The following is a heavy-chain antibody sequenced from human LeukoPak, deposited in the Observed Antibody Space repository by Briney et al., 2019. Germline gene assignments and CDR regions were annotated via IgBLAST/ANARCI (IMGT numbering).Heavy chain of an antibody. CDR1: DASFSGYY. J-gene: IGHJ4*02. CDR2: IHPSGSP. D-gene: IGHD3-10*01. V-gene: IGHV4-34*01. CDR3: SRGGDASKAGKY. Sequence: SETLSLTCAIYDASFSGYYWSWIRQPPGKGLEWIGEIHPSGSPSYNPSLESRTIISVDASKTQFSLLNSVTAADTALFFCSRGGDASKAGKYWGQGALVTVSS.